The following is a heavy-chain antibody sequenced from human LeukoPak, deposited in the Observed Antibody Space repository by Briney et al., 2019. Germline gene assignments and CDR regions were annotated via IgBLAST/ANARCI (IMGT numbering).Heavy chain of an antibody. Sequence: SETLSLTCTISGGSISNRSYYWAWIRQPPGKGLEWIGTIYYSGSTNYNPSLKSRVTISVDTSKNQFSLRLSSVTAADTALYYCAYSGSYGHLGYWGQGIPVTVSS. CDR1: GGSISNRSYY. V-gene: IGHV4-39*01. D-gene: IGHD1-26*01. CDR2: IYYSGST. J-gene: IGHJ4*02. CDR3: AYSGSYGHLGY.